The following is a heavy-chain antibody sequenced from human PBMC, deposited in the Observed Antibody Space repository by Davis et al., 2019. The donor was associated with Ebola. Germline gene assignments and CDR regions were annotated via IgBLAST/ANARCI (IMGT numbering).Heavy chain of an antibody. Sequence: GESLKISCQDSGNSFASHWIGWVRQMPGKGLEWMGIIYTGDSDTRYSPSFRGQVTISADKSIKTAFLQWSSLKASDTAMYYCASLRRTITGMDDAFDIWGQGTMVTVSS. V-gene: IGHV5-51*01. J-gene: IGHJ3*02. CDR1: GNSFASHW. CDR2: IYTGDSDT. D-gene: IGHD2-8*02. CDR3: ASLRRTITGMDDAFDI.